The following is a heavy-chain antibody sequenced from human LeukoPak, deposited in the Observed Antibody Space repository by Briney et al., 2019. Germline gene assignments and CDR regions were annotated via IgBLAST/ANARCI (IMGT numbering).Heavy chain of an antibody. Sequence: PSETLSLTCTVSGGSISSYYWSWIRQPPGKGLEWIGEINHCGSTNYNPSLKSRVTISVDTSKNQFSLKLSSVTAADTAVYYCARDVGATTRDAFDIWGQGTMVTVSS. CDR2: INHCGST. CDR3: ARDVGATTRDAFDI. D-gene: IGHD1-26*01. J-gene: IGHJ3*02. V-gene: IGHV4-34*01. CDR1: GGSISSYY.